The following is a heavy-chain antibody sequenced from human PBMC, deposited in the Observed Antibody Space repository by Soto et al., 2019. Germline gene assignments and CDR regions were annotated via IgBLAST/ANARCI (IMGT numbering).Heavy chain of an antibody. V-gene: IGHV3-53*04. Sequence: EVQLVESGGGLVQPGGPLRLSCAASGIPVSSNYMTWFRQAPGKGLEWVSVLHSGGDTYYANSVKGRFTISRHDSTNTLFLQMNSLTPEDTAVYYCARDVPYYYASRMDVWGQGTTVTVSS. CDR3: ARDVPYYYASRMDV. D-gene: IGHD3-10*01. CDR2: LHSGGDT. J-gene: IGHJ6*02. CDR1: GIPVSSNY.